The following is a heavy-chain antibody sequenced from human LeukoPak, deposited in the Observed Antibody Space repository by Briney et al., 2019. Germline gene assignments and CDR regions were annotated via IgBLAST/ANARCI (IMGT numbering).Heavy chain of an antibody. Sequence: ASVKVSCKASGYSFTRYAMYWVRQAPGQRLEWMGWINTGNGNTKYSQKSQGRVTITRDTSASTAHMELRSLRSEDTAVYYCGRTTADYVYYGMDVWGQGTTVTVSS. D-gene: IGHD4-17*01. V-gene: IGHV1-3*04. J-gene: IGHJ6*02. CDR1: GYSFTRYA. CDR3: GRTTADYVYYGMDV. CDR2: INTGNGNT.